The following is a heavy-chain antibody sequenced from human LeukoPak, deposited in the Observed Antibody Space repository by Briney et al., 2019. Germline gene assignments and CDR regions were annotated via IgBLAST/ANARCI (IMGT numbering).Heavy chain of an antibody. CDR1: GSVFSDYY. Sequence: GGSLRLSCTASGSVFSDYYMTWIRQTPGTGLEWLSYISTTSAYTNYADSVRGRFTISSDNAKNSLYLQMNSLRAEDTAVYYCARASRQRVRYFDYWGEGTVVTVSS. CDR2: ISTTSAYT. J-gene: IGHJ4*02. D-gene: IGHD3-10*02. V-gene: IGHV3-11*06. CDR3: ARASRQRVRYFDY.